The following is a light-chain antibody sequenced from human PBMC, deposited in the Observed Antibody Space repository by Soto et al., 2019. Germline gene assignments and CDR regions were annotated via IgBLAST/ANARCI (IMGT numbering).Light chain of an antibody. CDR2: DAS. Sequence: EIVLTQSPATLSWSPGERATLSCRASQSVGSYLAWYQQKPGQAPRLLIYDASNRATGIPARFSGSGSGTDFTLTISSLEPEDFAVYYCQQRSNWPTITFGQGTRLEIK. CDR3: QQRSNWPTIT. J-gene: IGKJ5*01. CDR1: QSVGSY. V-gene: IGKV3-11*01.